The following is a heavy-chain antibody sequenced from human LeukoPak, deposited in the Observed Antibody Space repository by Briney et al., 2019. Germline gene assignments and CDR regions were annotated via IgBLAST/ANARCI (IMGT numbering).Heavy chain of an antibody. D-gene: IGHD4-17*01. CDR3: TGGTTVTTLDY. J-gene: IGHJ4*02. V-gene: IGHV3-73*01. CDR1: GVTFSGSA. Sequence: GGSLRLSCVASGVTFSGSAMHWVRQASGKGLEWVARIRSKAGSYATEYAASVKGKFTISREDSKNTAYLPMNSLKTEDTAVYYCTGGTTVTTLDYWGQGTLVTVSS. CDR2: IRSKAGSYAT.